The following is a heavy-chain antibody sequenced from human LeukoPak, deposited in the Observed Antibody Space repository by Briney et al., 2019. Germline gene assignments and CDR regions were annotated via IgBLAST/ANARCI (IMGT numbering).Heavy chain of an antibody. CDR3: AKDRHSGTFDY. CDR1: GFTFSTYA. CDR2: ISGSGGST. Sequence: PGGSLRLSCAASGFTFSTYAMNWVRQAPGKGLEWVSGISGSGGSTYYADSVKGRFTISRDNSKNTLYLEMNSLRAEDTAVYYCAKDRHSGTFDYWGRGTLVTVSS. J-gene: IGHJ4*02. V-gene: IGHV3-23*01. D-gene: IGHD1-26*01.